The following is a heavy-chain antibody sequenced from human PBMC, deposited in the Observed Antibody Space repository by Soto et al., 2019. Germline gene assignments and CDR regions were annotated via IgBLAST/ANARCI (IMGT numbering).Heavy chain of an antibody. V-gene: IGHV4-61*01. CDR3: ARGATVTQYDY. J-gene: IGHJ4*02. CDR1: GVSVSSGSFY. CDR2: GSYSGTT. Sequence: QVQLQESGPGLVKPSETLSLTCTVSGVSVSSGSFYWAWIRQPPGKGLEWIGFGSYSGTTNYKPSLKRRVIISVDTSRSQISLKVSSLTAADPAVYYCARGATVTQYDYWGQGTLVTVSS. D-gene: IGHD4-17*01.